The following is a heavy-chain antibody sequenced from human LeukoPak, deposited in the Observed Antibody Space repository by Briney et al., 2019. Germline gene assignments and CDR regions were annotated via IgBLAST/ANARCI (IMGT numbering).Heavy chain of an antibody. CDR2: VGRGGGDT. Sequence: PGGSLRLSCAASGFTFSNYAMNWVRQAPGKGLEWVSTVGRGGGDTYYADSVRGRFTISKDSSKNTLQMNSLSADDTAMYYCVKHSGGVYGNSDYWGQGILVTVSS. CDR3: VKHSGGVYGNSDY. J-gene: IGHJ4*02. V-gene: IGHV3-23*01. CDR1: GFTFSNYA. D-gene: IGHD1-1*01.